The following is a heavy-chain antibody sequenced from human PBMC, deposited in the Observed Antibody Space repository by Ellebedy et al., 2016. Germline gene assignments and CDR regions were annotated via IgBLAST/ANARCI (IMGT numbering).Heavy chain of an antibody. D-gene: IGHD2-2*01. CDR3: AREVSPHALDY. J-gene: IGHJ4*02. Sequence: ASVKVSXXASGYTFTSYYMHWVRQAPGQGLEWMGIINPSGGSTSYAQKFQGRVTMTRDTSTSTVYMELSSLRSEDTAVYYCAREVSPHALDYWGQGTLVTVSS. V-gene: IGHV1-46*03. CDR1: GYTFTSYY. CDR2: INPSGGST.